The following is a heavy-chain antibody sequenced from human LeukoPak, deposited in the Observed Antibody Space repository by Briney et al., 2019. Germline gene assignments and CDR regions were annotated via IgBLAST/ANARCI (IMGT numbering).Heavy chain of an antibody. D-gene: IGHD3-3*01. CDR1: GGSISSYY. V-gene: IGHV4-4*07. Sequence: TSETLSLTCTVSGGSISSYYWSWIRQPAGKGLEWIGRIYTRGSTNYNPSLKSRVTMSVDTSKNQFSLKLSSVTAADTAVYYCARDPLEWLSYYFDYWGQGTLVTVSS. J-gene: IGHJ4*02. CDR3: ARDPLEWLSYYFDY. CDR2: IYTRGST.